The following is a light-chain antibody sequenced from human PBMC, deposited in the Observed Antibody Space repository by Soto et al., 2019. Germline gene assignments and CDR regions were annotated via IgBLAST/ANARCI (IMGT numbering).Light chain of an antibody. CDR2: GAS. CDR1: QSVSSSY. J-gene: IGKJ3*01. V-gene: IGKV3-20*01. CDR3: HEYGSSLGFT. Sequence: EIVLTQSPGTLSLSPGDRATLSCRASQSVSSSYLAWYQQKPGQAPRLLIYGASSRAPGIPDRFSGSGSGTHCPFTLSRLHPDDVSVYYCHEYGSSLGFTFGPGTKVDIK.